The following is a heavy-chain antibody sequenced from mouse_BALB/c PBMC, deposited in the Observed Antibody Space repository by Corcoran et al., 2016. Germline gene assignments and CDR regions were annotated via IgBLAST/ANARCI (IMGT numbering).Heavy chain of an antibody. Sequence: QVQLQQSGAELMKPGASVKISCKATGYTFSSYWIEWVKQRPGHGLEWIGEILPGSGSTNYNEKFKGKATFTADTSSNTAYMQLSSLTSEDSAVYYCARREAYWYFDGWGAGTTVTVSS. CDR2: ILPGSGST. J-gene: IGHJ1*01. CDR1: GYTFSSYW. V-gene: IGHV1-9*01. CDR3: ARREAYWYFDG.